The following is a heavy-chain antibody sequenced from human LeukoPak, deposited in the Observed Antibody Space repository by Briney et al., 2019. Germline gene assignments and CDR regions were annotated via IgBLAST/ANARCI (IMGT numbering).Heavy chain of an antibody. CDR1: GYTFTAYY. CDR3: AGVIGSYFSSYFDY. V-gene: IGHV1-2*02. D-gene: IGHD1-26*01. CDR2: INPNSGGT. Sequence: ASVKLSCKTSGYTFTAYYMHWVRQAPGQGPEWMGWINPNSGGTIYAQKFQGRVTMTRDTSISTAYMELSRLRSDDTAVYYCAGVIGSYFSSYFDYWGQGTLVSVSS. J-gene: IGHJ4*02.